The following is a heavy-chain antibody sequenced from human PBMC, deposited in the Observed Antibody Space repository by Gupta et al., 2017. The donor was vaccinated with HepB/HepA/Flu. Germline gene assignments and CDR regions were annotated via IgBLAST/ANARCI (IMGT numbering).Heavy chain of an antibody. Sequence: QVQLQESGPGLVKPSETLSVSCRVSDASMNNGVYYASCIRQPPGKGLEWIGKVHKAGSTSYNPSLQSRVAISIDASKKQFYLNLTSVTAADTAVYYCARDHLSGDYFRWFDPWGQGSLVTVSS. V-gene: IGHV4-61*08. D-gene: IGHD1-26*01. CDR1: DASMNNGVYY. J-gene: IGHJ5*02. CDR2: VHKAGST. CDR3: ARDHLSGDYFRWFDP.